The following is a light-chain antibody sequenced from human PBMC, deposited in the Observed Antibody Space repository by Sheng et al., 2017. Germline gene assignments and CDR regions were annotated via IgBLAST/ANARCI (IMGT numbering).Light chain of an antibody. CDR1: ECYHQ. J-gene: IGKJ2*01. CDR2: GAS. V-gene: IGKV3-15*01. Sequence: ETVMTQSPATLSVSSRGKSHPLLQGQSECYHQLSLVPAETGQAPTLLIYGASTRATRCPSQVPVAVGSGTEXTLTISSLQSEDFAVYYCQQYHNWPPYTFGQGTKLEIK. CDR3: QQYHNWPPYT.